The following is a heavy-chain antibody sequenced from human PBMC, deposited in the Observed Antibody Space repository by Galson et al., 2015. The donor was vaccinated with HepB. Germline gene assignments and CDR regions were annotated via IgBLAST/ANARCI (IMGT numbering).Heavy chain of an antibody. CDR3: ARRVDTSGYYYGNFDS. V-gene: IGHV5-51*01. Sequence: QSGAEVKKPGESLKISCKASGYSLTTSWIGWVRQMPGQGLEWMGIIFPGDSDTKYSPSFQGQVTISVDKSISTAYLQWSSLKASDTAMYYCARRVDTSGYYYGNFDSWGQGTLLTVSS. J-gene: IGHJ4*02. D-gene: IGHD3-22*01. CDR1: GYSLTTSW. CDR2: IFPGDSDT.